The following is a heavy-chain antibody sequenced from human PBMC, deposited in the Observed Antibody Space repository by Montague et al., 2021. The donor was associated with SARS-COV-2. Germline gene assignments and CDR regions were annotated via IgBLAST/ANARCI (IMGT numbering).Heavy chain of an antibody. CDR3: ARSYGDYRDSYFDY. D-gene: IGHD4-17*01. Sequence: PALVKPTQTLTLTCTFSGVSLNTSGICVSWIRQPPGKALEWLALIDWDEDQYYSTSLKTRLTISKDTSKNQVVLTMTNMDPIDTATYYCARSYGDYRDSYFDYWGQGTLVTVSS. V-gene: IGHV2-70*01. CDR2: IDWDEDQ. CDR1: GVSLNTSGIC. J-gene: IGHJ4*02.